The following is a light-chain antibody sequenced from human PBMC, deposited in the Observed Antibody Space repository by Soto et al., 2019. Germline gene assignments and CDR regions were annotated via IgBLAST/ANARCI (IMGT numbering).Light chain of an antibody. V-gene: IGKV3-15*01. CDR1: QSVGNN. CDR3: QQFNNWPRT. J-gene: IGKJ1*01. CDR2: GAS. Sequence: EVVMTQSPAALSVSPGERATLSCRASQSVGNNLAWYQQKPGQAPRLLIYGASTRATGIRARFSGSGSGTEFTLTISSLQSEDFAVYYCQQFNNWPRTFGQGTKVEIK.